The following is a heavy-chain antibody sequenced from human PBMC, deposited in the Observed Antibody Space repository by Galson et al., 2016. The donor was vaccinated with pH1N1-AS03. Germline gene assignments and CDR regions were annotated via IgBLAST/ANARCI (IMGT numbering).Heavy chain of an antibody. CDR1: GDSFSNYY. D-gene: IGHD3-22*01. CDR2: IYYTGNT. V-gene: IGHV4-59*01. Sequence: ETLSLTCTISGDSFSNYYWGWIRETPGRGLEWIGYIYYTGNTKNNPSLESRVIISLDTSKNQFPLTLKSVTAADTVVYYCARAGPSGYADFDYWSQGILVTVSS. CDR3: ARAGPSGYADFDY. J-gene: IGHJ4*02.